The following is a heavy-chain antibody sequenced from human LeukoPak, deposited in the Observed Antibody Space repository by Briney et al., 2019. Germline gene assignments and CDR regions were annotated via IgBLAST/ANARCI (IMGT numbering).Heavy chain of an antibody. Sequence: AGGTLRLSCSASGFTFRRYGMSWLRQAPGRGLDWFSVIYGSGSTDYADSVKGRFIMSRDTFKDTVYLQMNSLRAEDTAVYYCASRTYYDRSGPNWYFDLWGRGTLVTVSS. CDR2: IYGSGST. D-gene: IGHD3-22*01. CDR3: ASRTYYDRSGPNWYFDL. CDR1: GFTFRRYG. J-gene: IGHJ2*01. V-gene: IGHV3-23*05.